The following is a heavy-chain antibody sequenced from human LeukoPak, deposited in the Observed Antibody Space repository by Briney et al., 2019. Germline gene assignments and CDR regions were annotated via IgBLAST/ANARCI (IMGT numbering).Heavy chain of an antibody. CDR1: GYTFTSYD. Sequence: ASVKVSCKASGYTFTSYDINRVRQATGQGLEWMGWMNPNSGNTGYAQKFQGRVTMTRNTSTSTAYMELSSLRSEDTAVYYCARGGTVTTDNWFDPWGQGTLVTVSS. J-gene: IGHJ5*02. CDR2: MNPNSGNT. D-gene: IGHD4-17*01. V-gene: IGHV1-8*01. CDR3: ARGGTVTTDNWFDP.